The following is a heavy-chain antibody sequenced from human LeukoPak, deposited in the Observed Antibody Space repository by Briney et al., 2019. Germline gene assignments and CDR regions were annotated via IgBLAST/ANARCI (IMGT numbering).Heavy chain of an antibody. J-gene: IGHJ4*02. V-gene: IGHV3-30*02. Sequence: GSLRLSCAASGFTFSRYGMHWVRQAPGKGLEWVAFTRSDESNKYYADSVKGRFTISRDNSKDTLYLQMSSLRSEDTAMYYCANFYYGSGTDPSSVTYWGQGTLVTVSS. CDR1: GFTFSRYG. CDR3: ANFYYGSGTDPSSVTY. D-gene: IGHD3-10*01. CDR2: TRSDESNK.